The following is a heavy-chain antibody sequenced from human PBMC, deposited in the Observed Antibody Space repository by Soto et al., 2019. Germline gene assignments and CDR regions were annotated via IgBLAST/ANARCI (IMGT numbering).Heavy chain of an antibody. Sequence: SETLSLTCAVYGGSFSGYYWSWIRQPPGKGLEWIGEINHSGSTNYNPSLKSRVTISVDTSKNQFSLKLSSVTAADTAVYYCARGLAKYDILTGYYLNWFDPWGQGTLVTVSS. CDR2: INHSGST. CDR3: ARGLAKYDILTGYYLNWFDP. D-gene: IGHD3-9*01. V-gene: IGHV4-34*01. J-gene: IGHJ5*02. CDR1: GGSFSGYY.